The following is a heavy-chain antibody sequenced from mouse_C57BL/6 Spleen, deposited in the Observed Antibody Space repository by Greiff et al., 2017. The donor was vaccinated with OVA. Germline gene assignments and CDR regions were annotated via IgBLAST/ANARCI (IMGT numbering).Heavy chain of an antibody. CDR3: ARGKNYFDV. V-gene: IGHV1-69*01. Sequence: VKLQQPGAELVMPGASVKLSCKASGYTFTSYWMHWVKQRPGQGLEWIGEIDPSDSYTNYNQKFKGKSTLTVDKSSSTAYMQLSSLTSEDSAVYYCARGKNYFDVWGTGTTVTVSS. CDR1: GYTFTSYW. J-gene: IGHJ1*03. CDR2: IDPSDSYT.